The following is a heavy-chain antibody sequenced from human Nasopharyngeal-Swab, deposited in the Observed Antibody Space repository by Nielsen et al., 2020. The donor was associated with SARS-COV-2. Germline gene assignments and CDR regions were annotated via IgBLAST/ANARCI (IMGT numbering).Heavy chain of an antibody. CDR1: GFTFSSYG. CDR2: IWYDGSNK. CDR3: TRDIGGKYGY. V-gene: IGHV3-33*08. J-gene: IGHJ4*02. D-gene: IGHD4-23*01. Sequence: GESLKISCAASGFTFSSYGMHWVRQAPGKGLEWVAVIWYDGSNKYYADSVKGRFTISKDNAKNTLYLQMSSLRAKDSAVYYCTRDIGGKYGYWGQGSLVTVSS.